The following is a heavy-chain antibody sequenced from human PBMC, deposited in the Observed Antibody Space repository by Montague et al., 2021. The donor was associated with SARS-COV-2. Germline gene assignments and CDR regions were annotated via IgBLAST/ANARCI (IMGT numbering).Heavy chain of an antibody. CDR3: ARDPLLTIFGSYYYYYMDV. CDR2: LSYDGSNK. CDR1: GFTFSSYA. J-gene: IGHJ6*03. Sequence: SLRLSCAASGFTFSSYAMYWVRQAPGKGLEWVAVLSYDGSNKYYVDSVKGRFTISRDNSKNTLFLQMNSPRAEDTAVYYCARDPLLTIFGSYYYYYMDVWGKGTTVTVSS. V-gene: IGHV3-30*04. D-gene: IGHD3-3*01.